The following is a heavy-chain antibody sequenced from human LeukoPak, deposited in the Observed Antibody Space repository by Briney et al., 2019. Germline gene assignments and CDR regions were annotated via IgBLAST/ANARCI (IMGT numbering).Heavy chain of an antibody. Sequence: SETLSLTCTVSGGSISSYYWGWIRQPPGKGLEWIGSIYYSGSTYYNPSLKSRVTISVDTSKNQFSLKLSSVTAADTAVYYCARRGYSGYGHAFDIWGQGTMVTVSS. J-gene: IGHJ3*02. D-gene: IGHD5-12*01. CDR2: IYYSGST. CDR3: ARRGYSGYGHAFDI. V-gene: IGHV4-39*01. CDR1: GGSISSYY.